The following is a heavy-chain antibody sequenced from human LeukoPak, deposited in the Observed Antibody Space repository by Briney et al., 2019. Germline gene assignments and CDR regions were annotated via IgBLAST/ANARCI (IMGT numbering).Heavy chain of an antibody. V-gene: IGHV3-21*01. CDR3: ARALTRDALDL. Sequence: GGSLRLSCAASGFTFSSYSMNWVRQAPGKGLEWVSSISYSSSYIYYADSVKGRFTISRDNAKNSLYLQMNSLRAEDTAVYYCARALTRDALDLWGQGTMVTVSS. CDR2: ISYSSSYI. CDR1: GFTFSSYS. J-gene: IGHJ3*01.